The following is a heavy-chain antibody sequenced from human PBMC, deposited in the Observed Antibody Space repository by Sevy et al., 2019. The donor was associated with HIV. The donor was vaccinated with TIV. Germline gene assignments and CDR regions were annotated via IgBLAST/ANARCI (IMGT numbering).Heavy chain of an antibody. CDR1: GFTFNTYN. CDR3: ASSDATSRFGYYYFAMDF. J-gene: IGHJ6*02. D-gene: IGHD3-22*01. V-gene: IGHV3-48*02. CDR2: ISYTSTTI. Sequence: GGSLRLSCAVSGFTFNTYNMNWVRQAPGKGLEWVSYISYTSTTIYYADSVRGRFTISRDNAKNTLYLQMNSLRDEDTAVYCCASSDATSRFGYYYFAMDFWGQGTSVTVSS.